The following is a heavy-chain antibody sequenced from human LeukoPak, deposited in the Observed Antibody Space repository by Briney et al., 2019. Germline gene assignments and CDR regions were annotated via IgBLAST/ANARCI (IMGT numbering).Heavy chain of an antibody. J-gene: IGHJ4*02. CDR3: ARRSRLYKHETTGYHDS. D-gene: IGHD3-9*01. CDR2: VFYSGTT. V-gene: IGHV4-39*01. CDR1: GDYITTTNYY. Sequence: SETLSLTRNVSGDYITTTNYYWAWIRQPPGKRLEWIASVFYSGTTYYNPSLKSRVLISMDTSTKQISLRLTSVTATDTAIYYCARRSRLYKHETTGYHDSWGQGTLVTVSS.